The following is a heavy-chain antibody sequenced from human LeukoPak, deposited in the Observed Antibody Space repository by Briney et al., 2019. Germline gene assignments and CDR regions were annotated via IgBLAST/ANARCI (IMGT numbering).Heavy chain of an antibody. V-gene: IGHV4-39*01. Sequence: SETLSLTCTVSGGSISSSSYYWGWLRQPPGKGLEWIGSIYYSGSTYYNPSLKSRVTISVDTSKNQFSLKLSSVTAADTAVYYCARQRVGGYCSSTSCYAPYYFDYWGQGTLVTVSS. D-gene: IGHD2-2*01. J-gene: IGHJ4*02. CDR1: GGSISSSSYY. CDR3: ARQRVGGYCSSTSCYAPYYFDY. CDR2: IYYSGST.